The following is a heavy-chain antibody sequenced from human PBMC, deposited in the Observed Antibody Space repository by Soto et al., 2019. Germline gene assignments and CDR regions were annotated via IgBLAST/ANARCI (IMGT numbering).Heavy chain of an antibody. CDR3: ARGKRNDFWSGRYYYYYGMDV. V-gene: IGHV1-8*01. D-gene: IGHD3-3*01. Sequence: GASVKVSCKASGYTFTSYDINWVRQATGQGLEWMGRMNPNSGNTGYAQKFQGRVTMTRNTSISTAYMELSSLRSEDTAVYYCARGKRNDFWSGRYYYYYGMDVWGQGTTVTVSS. CDR1: GYTFTSYD. CDR2: MNPNSGNT. J-gene: IGHJ6*02.